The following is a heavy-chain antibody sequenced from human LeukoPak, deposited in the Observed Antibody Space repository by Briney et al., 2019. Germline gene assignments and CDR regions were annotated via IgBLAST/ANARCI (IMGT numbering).Heavy chain of an antibody. D-gene: IGHD3-10*01. V-gene: IGHV7-4-1*02. CDR3: ARGGKGTMVRGVIPGSYYYGMDV. CDR2: INTNTGNP. Sequence: ASVKASCKASGYTFTSYAMNWVRQAPGQGLEWMGWINTNTGNPTYAQGFTGRFVFSLDTSVSTAYLQISSLKAEDTAVYYCARGGKGTMVRGVIPGSYYYGMDVWGQGTTVTVSS. CDR1: GYTFTSYA. J-gene: IGHJ6*02.